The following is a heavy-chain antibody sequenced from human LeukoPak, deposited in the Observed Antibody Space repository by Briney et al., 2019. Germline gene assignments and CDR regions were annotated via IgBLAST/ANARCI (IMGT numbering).Heavy chain of an antibody. D-gene: IGHD3-22*01. J-gene: IGHJ4*02. CDR3: ARSRDSSGYYLFDY. CDR1: GGSISSYY. CDR2: IYTSGST. V-gene: IGHV4-4*07. Sequence: PSETLSFTCTVSGGSISSYYWSWIRQPAGKGLEWIGRIYTSGSTNYNPSLKSRVTMSVDTSKNQFSLKLSSVTAADTAVYYCARSRDSSGYYLFDYWGQGTLVTVSS.